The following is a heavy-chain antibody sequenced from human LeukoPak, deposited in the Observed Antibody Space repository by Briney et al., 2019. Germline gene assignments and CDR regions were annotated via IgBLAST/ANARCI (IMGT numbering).Heavy chain of an antibody. D-gene: IGHD3-22*01. V-gene: IGHV4-59*08. CDR3: ARLTYDSSTYRYYFDC. Sequence: SETLSLTCTVSGGSISSYYWSWIRQPPGKGLEWIGTIYYSGTTYYNPSLKSRVTISADTSKNQFSLKLTSVTAADTAVFYCARLTYDSSTYRYYFDCWGQGTLLTVSS. J-gene: IGHJ4*02. CDR2: IYYSGTT. CDR1: GGSISSYY.